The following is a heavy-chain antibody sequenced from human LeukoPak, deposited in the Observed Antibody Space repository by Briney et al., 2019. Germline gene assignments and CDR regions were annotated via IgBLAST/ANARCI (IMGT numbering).Heavy chain of an antibody. V-gene: IGHV1-18*01. CDR3: ARPSPTYYDFWSGYEAGYFDY. J-gene: IGHJ4*02. Sequence: ASVKVSCKASGYTFTSYGISWVRQAPGQGLEWMGWISAYNGNSNYAQKLQGRVTMTTDTSTSTAYMELRSLRSDDTAVYYCARPSPTYYDFWSGYEAGYFDYWGQGTLVTVSS. D-gene: IGHD3-3*01. CDR1: GYTFTSYG. CDR2: ISAYNGNS.